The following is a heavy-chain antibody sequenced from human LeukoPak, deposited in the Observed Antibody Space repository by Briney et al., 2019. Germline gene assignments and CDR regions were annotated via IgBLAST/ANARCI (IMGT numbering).Heavy chain of an antibody. V-gene: IGHV4-59*12. Sequence: SETLSLTCTVSGGSISSYYWSWIRQPPGKGLEWIGYIYYSGSTNYNPSLKSRVTISVDKSKNQFSLKLSSVTAADTAVYYCASALETYYYDSSGYYYSHWFDPWGQGTLVTVSS. J-gene: IGHJ5*02. D-gene: IGHD3-22*01. CDR2: IYYSGST. CDR3: ASALETYYYDSSGYYYSHWFDP. CDR1: GGSISSYY.